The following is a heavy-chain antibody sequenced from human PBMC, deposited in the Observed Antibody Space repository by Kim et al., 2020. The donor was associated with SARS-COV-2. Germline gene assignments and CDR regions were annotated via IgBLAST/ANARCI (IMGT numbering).Heavy chain of an antibody. CDR1: GVSISHYY. Sequence: SETLSLTCTVSGVSISHYYWTWIRQPPGKGLEWIGYVSYSGSTNYKPSLNSRVTISVDTSKNQLSLRLRSVTAADTAVYYCARVPSGDGIVGPFDYWGQGTLVTVSS. CDR3: ARVPSGDGIVGPFDY. J-gene: IGHJ4*02. CDR2: VSYSGST. V-gene: IGHV4-59*13. D-gene: IGHD1-26*01.